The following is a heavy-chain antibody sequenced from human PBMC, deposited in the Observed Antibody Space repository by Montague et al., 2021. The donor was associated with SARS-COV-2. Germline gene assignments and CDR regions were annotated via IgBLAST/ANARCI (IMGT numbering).Heavy chain of an antibody. CDR2: MYYSGST. CDR3: ARDDIVLQGVAKGMDV. CDR1: GGSIGGYY. Sequence: SETLSLTCSVSGGSIGGYYWSWLRQPPGKGLEWIGNMYYSGSTYYNPSLKSRVTISIDTSKNQFSLKLSSVTAADTAVYYCARDDIVLQGVAKGMDVWGQGTTVTVSS. J-gene: IGHJ6*02. V-gene: IGHV4-59*12. D-gene: IGHD3-10*01.